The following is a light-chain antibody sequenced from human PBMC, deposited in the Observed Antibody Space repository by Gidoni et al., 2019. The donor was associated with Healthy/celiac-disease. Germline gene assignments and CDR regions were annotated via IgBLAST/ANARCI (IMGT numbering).Light chain of an antibody. J-gene: IGKJ4*01. V-gene: IGKV3-15*01. CDR3: QQYNNWPPS. CDR2: GAS. CDR1: QSVNST. Sequence: EIVMTQSPATLSVSPGERATLSCRASQSVNSTLAWYQQKPGQAPRLLIDGASTRATGIPARFRGSGSGKEFTLTISSLQSEDFAVYYCQQYNNWPPSFGGGTKVEIK.